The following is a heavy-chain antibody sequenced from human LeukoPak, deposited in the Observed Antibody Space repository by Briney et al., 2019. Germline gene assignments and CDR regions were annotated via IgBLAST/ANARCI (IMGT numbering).Heavy chain of an antibody. D-gene: IGHD3-3*01. CDR3: AKGLFPGSITIFGEHRYYYGMDV. Sequence: GGSLRLSCAASGFTFSSYAMSWVRQAPGKGLEWVSAISGSGGSTYYADSVKGRFTISRDNSKNTLYLQMNSLRAEDTAVYYCAKGLFPGSITIFGEHRYYYGMDVWGQGTTVTVSS. CDR2: ISGSGGST. CDR1: GFTFSSYA. V-gene: IGHV3-23*01. J-gene: IGHJ6*02.